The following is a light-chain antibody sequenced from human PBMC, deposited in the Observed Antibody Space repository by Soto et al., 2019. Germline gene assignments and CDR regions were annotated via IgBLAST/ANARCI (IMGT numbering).Light chain of an antibody. CDR3: SSYTIDYTVV. CDR1: GSDVGSYNR. V-gene: IGLV2-18*02. CDR2: EVN. J-gene: IGLJ3*02. Sequence: QSALTQPPSVSGSPGQSVTISCIGTGSDVGSYNRVSWYQQSPGTAPKLIIYEVNRRPSGVPHRFSGSKSGNTASLTISGLQAEDEADYYCSSYTIDYTVVFGGGTKLTVL.